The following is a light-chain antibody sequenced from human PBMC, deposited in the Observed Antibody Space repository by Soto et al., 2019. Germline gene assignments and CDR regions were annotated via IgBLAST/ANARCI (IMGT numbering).Light chain of an antibody. CDR1: PGAVNSGHY. CDR2: DTD. J-gene: IGLJ2*01. Sequence: QAVVTQEPSLTVSPGGTVTLTFGSSPGAVNSGHYPCWVQQKPGQAPRTLIYDTDKAHSWTPARFSGSLLGGKAALTLSGAQPEDEAEYYCLLSSAGARFGGGTKVTVL. CDR3: LLSSAGAR. V-gene: IGLV7-46*01.